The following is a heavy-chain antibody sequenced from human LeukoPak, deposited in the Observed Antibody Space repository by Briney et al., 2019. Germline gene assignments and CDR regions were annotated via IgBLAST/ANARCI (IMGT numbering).Heavy chain of an antibody. Sequence: GGSLRLSCEVSGFRLTTYGAHWVRQAPGKGLEWVAYIPFDGSDEYYVDSVKGRFSISRDNSKNTLFLQMDSLRPEDTAVYYCAKDRNGEIYWGQGTLVTVSS. CDR1: GFRLTTYG. CDR3: AKDRNGEIY. J-gene: IGHJ4*02. D-gene: IGHD3-10*01. V-gene: IGHV3-30*02. CDR2: IPFDGSDE.